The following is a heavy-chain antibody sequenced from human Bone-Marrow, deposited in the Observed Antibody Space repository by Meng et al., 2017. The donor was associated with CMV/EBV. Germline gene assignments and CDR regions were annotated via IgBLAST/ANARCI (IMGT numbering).Heavy chain of an antibody. V-gene: IGHV3-7*01. CDR3: ARGYTTASSGWYPGYYGMDV. CDR1: ASTLSSGW. D-gene: IGHD6-19*01. CDR2: IKQDGSEK. J-gene: IGHJ6*02. Sequence: GGSLRLSCAPSASTLSSGWMSWVRQAPGKGLEWVANIKQDGSEKYYVDSVEGRFTISRDTAKNSLYLQMNSLRAEDTAVYYCARGYTTASSGWYPGYYGMDVWGQGTTVTVSS.